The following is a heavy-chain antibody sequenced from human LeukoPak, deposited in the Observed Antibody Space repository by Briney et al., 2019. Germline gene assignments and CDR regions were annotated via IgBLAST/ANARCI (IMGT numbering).Heavy chain of an antibody. Sequence: SETLSLTCTVSGGSISSGSYYWSWIRQPAGKGLEWTGRIYTSGSTNYNPSLKSRVTISVDTSKNQFSLKLSSVTAADTAVYYCARGGGGNYYDSSGYYRNFDYWGQGTLVTVSS. J-gene: IGHJ4*02. CDR3: ARGGGGNYYDSSGYYRNFDY. CDR2: IYTSGST. V-gene: IGHV4-61*02. CDR1: GGSISSGSYY. D-gene: IGHD3-22*01.